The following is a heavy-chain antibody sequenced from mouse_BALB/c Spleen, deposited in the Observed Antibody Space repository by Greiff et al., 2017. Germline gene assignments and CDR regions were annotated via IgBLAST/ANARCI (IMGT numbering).Heavy chain of an antibody. Sequence: VKLVESGGDLVKPGGSLKLSCAASGFTFSSYGMSWVRQTPDKRLEWVATISSGGSYTYYPDSVKGRFTIARDNAKNTLYLQMSSLKSEDTAMYYCARLDGNYWFAYWGQGTLVTVSA. CDR3: ARLDGNYWFAY. J-gene: IGHJ3*01. D-gene: IGHD2-1*01. CDR2: ISSGGSYT. CDR1: GFTFSSYG. V-gene: IGHV5-6*02.